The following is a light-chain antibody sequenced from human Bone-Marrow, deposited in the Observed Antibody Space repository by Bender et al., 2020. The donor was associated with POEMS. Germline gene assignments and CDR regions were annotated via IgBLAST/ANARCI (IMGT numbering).Light chain of an antibody. CDR2: DVS. J-gene: IGLJ1*01. CDR3: CSFAGSSGFV. CDR1: SSDVGGYNY. Sequence: QSALTQPPSASGSPGQSVTISCTGTSSDVGGYNYVSWYQHHPGKAPKLVIYDVSIRPSGVSPRFSGSKSDNTASLTISGLQAEDEADYHCCSFAGSSGFVFGTGTKVTVL. V-gene: IGLV2-8*01.